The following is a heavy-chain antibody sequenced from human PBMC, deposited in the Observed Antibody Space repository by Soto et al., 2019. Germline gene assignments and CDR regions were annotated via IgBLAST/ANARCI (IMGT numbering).Heavy chain of an antibody. J-gene: IGHJ6*02. CDR1: GDSIRSSSY. Sequence: SETLSLTCTVSGDSIRSSSYWGWITQPPGKRLEWIGSIYSTGHTYYNPSLNSQVTISVDTSKNQFSLNVISETAADTAVYYCRRSSRYSTDFWVQGTTVA. D-gene: IGHD6-13*01. V-gene: IGHV4-39*01. CDR2: IYSTGHT. CDR3: RRSSRYSTDF.